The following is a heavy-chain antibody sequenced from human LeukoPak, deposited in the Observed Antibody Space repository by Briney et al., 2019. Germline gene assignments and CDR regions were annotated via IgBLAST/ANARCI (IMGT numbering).Heavy chain of an antibody. V-gene: IGHV1-18*01. J-gene: IGHJ3*02. Sequence: ASVKVSCXASGYTFTSYGISWVRQARGQGLEWMGWISAYNGNTNYAQKLQGRVTMTTDTSTSTAYMELRSLRSDDTAVYYCARDLYYGSGSYPNAFDIWGQGTMVTVSS. D-gene: IGHD3-10*01. CDR3: ARDLYYGSGSYPNAFDI. CDR2: ISAYNGNT. CDR1: GYTFTSYG.